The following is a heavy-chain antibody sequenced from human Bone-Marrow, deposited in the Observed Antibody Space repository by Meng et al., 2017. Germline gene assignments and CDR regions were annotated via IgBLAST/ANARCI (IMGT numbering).Heavy chain of an antibody. J-gene: IGHJ3*02. CDR3: ARDQDISRDGYNAVDAFDI. D-gene: IGHD5-24*01. V-gene: IGHV3-11*04. CDR1: GFTFSDYY. CDR2: ISSSGSTI. Sequence: SLKISCAASGFTFSDYYMSWIRQAPGKGLEWVSCISSSGSTIYYADSVKGRFTISRDNAKNSLYLQMNSLRAEDTAVYYCARDQDISRDGYNAVDAFDIWGQGTMVTVSS.